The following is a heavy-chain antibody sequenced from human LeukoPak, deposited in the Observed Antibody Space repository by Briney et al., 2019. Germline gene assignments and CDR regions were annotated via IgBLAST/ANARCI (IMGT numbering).Heavy chain of an antibody. J-gene: IGHJ4*02. CDR1: GGSFSGYY. Sequence: SETLSLTCAVYGGSFSGYYWSWIRQPPGKGLEWIGEINHSGSTNYNPSLKSRVTMSVDPSKNHFSLNLSSVTAADTAVYYCAREPYMIRGFGSWGQGTLVTVSS. CDR3: AREPYMIRGFGS. D-gene: IGHD3-10*01. V-gene: IGHV4-34*01. CDR2: INHSGST.